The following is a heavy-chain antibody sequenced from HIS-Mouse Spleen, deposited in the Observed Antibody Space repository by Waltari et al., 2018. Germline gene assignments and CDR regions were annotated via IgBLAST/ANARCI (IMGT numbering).Heavy chain of an antibody. D-gene: IGHD4-17*01. V-gene: IGHV4-39*01. J-gene: IGHJ4*02. CDR1: GAPTSSSGYY. CDR2: IYYSGST. Sequence: QLQLQESGPGLVKPSETLSLPCTGSGAPTSSSGYYWGWIRQPPGKGLEWIGSIYYSGSTYYNPSLKSRVTISVDTSKNQFSLKLSSVTAADTAVYYCAYGDYFDYWGQGTLVTVSS. CDR3: AYGDYFDY.